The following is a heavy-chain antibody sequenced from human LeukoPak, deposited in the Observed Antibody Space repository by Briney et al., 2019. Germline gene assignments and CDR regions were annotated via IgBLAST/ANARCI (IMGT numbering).Heavy chain of an antibody. CDR3: ARRGGSYFPYFDY. V-gene: IGHV4-38-2*01. J-gene: IGHJ4*02. CDR2: IYHSGST. Sequence: SETLSLTCAVSGYSISSGYYWGWIRQPPGKGLEWIGSIYHSGSTYYNPSLKSRVTISVDTSKSQFSLKLSSVTAADTAVYYCARRGGSYFPYFDYWGQGTLVTVSS. D-gene: IGHD1-26*01. CDR1: GYSISSGYY.